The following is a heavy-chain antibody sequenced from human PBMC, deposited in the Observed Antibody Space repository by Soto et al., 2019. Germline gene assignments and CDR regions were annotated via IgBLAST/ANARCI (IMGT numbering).Heavy chain of an antibody. D-gene: IGHD3-10*01. CDR2: LYSGGAT. CDR1: GFIVSSNY. V-gene: IGHV3-53*04. Sequence: EVRLVESGGGLVQPGGSLRLSCAASGFIVSSNYMTWVRQAPGKGLEWVSLLYSGGATHYAVSGKGRFTISSHSSQNTLFLQMNSLRTEDTATYYCLRGRYGSQIHWGQGTKVTVSS. CDR3: LRGRYGSQIH. J-gene: IGHJ4*02.